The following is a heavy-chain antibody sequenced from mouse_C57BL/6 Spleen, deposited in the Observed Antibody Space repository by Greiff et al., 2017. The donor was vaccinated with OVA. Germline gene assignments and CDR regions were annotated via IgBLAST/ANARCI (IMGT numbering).Heavy chain of an antibody. CDR1: GYSITSGYY. Sequence: EVKLMESGPGLVKPSQSLSLTCSVTGYSITSGYYWNWIRQFPGNKLEWMGYISYDGSNNYNPSLKNRISLTRDTSKNQIFLKLTSVTTEDTATYYCARDYSNYGGYFDVWGTGTTVTVSS. D-gene: IGHD2-5*01. J-gene: IGHJ1*03. CDR2: ISYDGSN. CDR3: ARDYSNYGGYFDV. V-gene: IGHV3-6*01.